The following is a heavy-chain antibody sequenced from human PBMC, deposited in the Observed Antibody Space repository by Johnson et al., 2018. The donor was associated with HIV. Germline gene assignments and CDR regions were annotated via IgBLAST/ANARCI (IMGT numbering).Heavy chain of an antibody. Sequence: QMLLVESGGGVVQPGGSLRLSCAASGFTFSSYGMHWVRQAPGKGLEWVTFIRYDGSNKYYADSVKGRFTISRDNSKNTLYVQMNSLRGEDTAVYYCARDPDPFREYHGDAFDIWGQGTVVTVSS. D-gene: IGHD3-10*01. V-gene: IGHV3-30*02. CDR3: ARDPDPFREYHGDAFDI. J-gene: IGHJ3*02. CDR1: GFTFSSYG. CDR2: IRYDGSNK.